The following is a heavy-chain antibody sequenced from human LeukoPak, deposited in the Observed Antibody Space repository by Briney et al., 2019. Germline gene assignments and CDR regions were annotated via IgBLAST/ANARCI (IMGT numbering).Heavy chain of an antibody. CDR3: ARGITHPYYFDY. CDR1: GGSFSGYY. CDR2: INHSGST. Sequence: SETLSLTCAVYGGSFSGYYWSWIRQPPGKGLEWIGEINHSGSTNYNPSLKSRVTISVDTSKNQFSLKLSSVTAADTAVYYCARGITHPYYFDYWDQGTLVTVSS. J-gene: IGHJ4*02. D-gene: IGHD1-20*01. V-gene: IGHV4-34*01.